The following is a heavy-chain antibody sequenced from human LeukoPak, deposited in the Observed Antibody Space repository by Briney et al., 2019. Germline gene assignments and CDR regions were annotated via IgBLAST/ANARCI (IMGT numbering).Heavy chain of an antibody. D-gene: IGHD3-22*01. CDR1: GGSISSSSYY. CDR2: IYYSGST. Sequence: SETPSLTCTVSGGSISSSSYYWGWIRQPPGKGLEWIGSIYYSGSTYYNPSLKSRVTISVDTSKNQFSLKLRSVTAADTAVYYCARVVQSTDSSGFYLPEYFQHWGQGTLVTVSS. V-gene: IGHV4-39*07. CDR3: ARVVQSTDSSGFYLPEYFQH. J-gene: IGHJ1*01.